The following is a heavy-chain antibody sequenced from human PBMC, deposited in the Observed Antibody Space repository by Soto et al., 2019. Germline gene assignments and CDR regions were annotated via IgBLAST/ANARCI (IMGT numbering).Heavy chain of an antibody. CDR2: IIPIFGTA. D-gene: IGHD3-9*01. V-gene: IGHV1-69*06. CDR3: ASSGHFEILTGYATVGFDY. Sequence: QVQLVQSGAEVKKPGSSVKVSCKASGGTFSSYAISWVRQAPGQGREWMGGIIPIFGTANYAQKFQGRVTITADKSTSTAYMELSSLRSEDTAVYYCASSGHFEILTGYATVGFDYWGQGTLVTVSS. CDR1: GGTFSSYA. J-gene: IGHJ4*02.